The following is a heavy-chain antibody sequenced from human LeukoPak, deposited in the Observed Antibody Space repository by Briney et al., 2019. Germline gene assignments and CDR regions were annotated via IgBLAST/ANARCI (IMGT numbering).Heavy chain of an antibody. CDR3: ASGGYSSGWYGSFVI. Sequence: PSETLSLTCTVSGASISSSDYYWGWIRQPPGKRLEWIGSLYSGGLTYYNPSLKSRVTISVDTSKNQFSLKVTSVTAADTAVYSCASGGYSSGWYGSFVIWRQWTVVTVSS. J-gene: IGHJ3*02. D-gene: IGHD6-19*01. V-gene: IGHV4-39*01. CDR1: GASISSSDYY. CDR2: LYSGGLT.